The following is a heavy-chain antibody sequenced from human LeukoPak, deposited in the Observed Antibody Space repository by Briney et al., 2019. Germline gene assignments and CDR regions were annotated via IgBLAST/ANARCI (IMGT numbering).Heavy chain of an antibody. CDR3: ARGRGMGFLEWLLLDS. V-gene: IGHV1-2*02. CDR2: INLYTGGT. D-gene: IGHD3-3*01. CDR1: GYTFTDSY. J-gene: IGHJ4*02. Sequence: GASVKVSCKASGYTFTDSYMHWVRHAPGHGLEWMGWINLYTGGTDYEHKFQGRVTMTSDTSISTAYMELSRLRSDDTAIFYCARGRGMGFLEWLLLDSWGQGTLVTVSS.